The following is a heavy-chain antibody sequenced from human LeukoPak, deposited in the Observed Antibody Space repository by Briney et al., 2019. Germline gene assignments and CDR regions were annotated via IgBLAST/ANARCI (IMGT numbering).Heavy chain of an antibody. CDR3: AAEVGGQWLVNFDY. CDR1: GFTFTSSA. CDR2: IVVGSGNT. J-gene: IGHJ4*02. Sequence: SVKVSCKASGFTFTSSAVQWVRQARGQRLEWIGWIVVGSGNTNYAQKFQERVTITRDMSTSTAYMELSSLRSEGTAVYYCAAEVGGQWLVNFDYWGQGTLVTVSS. D-gene: IGHD6-19*01. V-gene: IGHV1-58*01.